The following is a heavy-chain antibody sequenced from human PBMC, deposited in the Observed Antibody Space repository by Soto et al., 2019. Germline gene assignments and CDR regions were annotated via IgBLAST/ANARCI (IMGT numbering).Heavy chain of an antibody. D-gene: IGHD5-12*01. CDR2: LNSDGSST. CDR1: GFTFSSYW. CDR3: ARVVEYSGLWYYYYGMDV. V-gene: IGHV3-74*01. J-gene: IGHJ6*02. Sequence: EVQLVESGGGLVQPGGSLRLSCAASGFTFSSYWMHWVRQAPGKGLVWVSRLNSDGSSTSYADSVKGRFTISRDNAKNTLYLQMNSLRAEDTAVYYCARVVEYSGLWYYYYGMDVWGQGTTVTVSS.